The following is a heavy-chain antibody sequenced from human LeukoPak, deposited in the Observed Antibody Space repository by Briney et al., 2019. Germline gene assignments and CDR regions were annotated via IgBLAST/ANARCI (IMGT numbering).Heavy chain of an antibody. CDR3: AKDGGSHLFDY. Sequence: KPSETLSLTSTVSGGSVSSGSYYWSWIRQPPGKGLEWIGNIYYSGSTNYNPSLKSRVTISVDTSKNQFSLKLSSVTAADTAVYYCAKDGGSHLFDYWGQGALVTVSS. J-gene: IGHJ4*02. CDR2: IYYSGST. CDR1: GGSVSSGSYY. D-gene: IGHD1-26*01. V-gene: IGHV4-61*01.